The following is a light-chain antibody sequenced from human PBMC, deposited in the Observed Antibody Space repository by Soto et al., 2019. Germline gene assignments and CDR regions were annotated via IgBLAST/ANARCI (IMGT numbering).Light chain of an antibody. CDR3: CSYAGSITFYV. Sequence: QSVLPQPASVSGSPGQSITISCTGTNTDVGSYNLVSWYQQHPGKAPKLVIYKGSERPSGVSNRFSGSKSGNTASLTISGLQAEDEADYYCCSYAGSITFYVFGTGTKVNVL. V-gene: IGLV2-23*01. CDR1: NTDVGSYNL. CDR2: KGS. J-gene: IGLJ1*01.